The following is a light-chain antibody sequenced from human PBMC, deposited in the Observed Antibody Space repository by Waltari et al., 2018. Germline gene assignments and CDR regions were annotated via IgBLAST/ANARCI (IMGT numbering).Light chain of an antibody. CDR1: GSAVGGYNN. J-gene: IGLJ2*01. V-gene: IGLV2-14*01. CDR3: SSYTSSSSVV. CDR2: EVS. Sequence: SALPQPAPVSGSPGQSITIPATGPGSAVGGYNNVSWYQQHPAKAPKLMIYEVSNRPSGVSNRFSGSKSGNTASLTISGLQAEDEADYYCSSYTSSSSVVFGGGTKLTVL.